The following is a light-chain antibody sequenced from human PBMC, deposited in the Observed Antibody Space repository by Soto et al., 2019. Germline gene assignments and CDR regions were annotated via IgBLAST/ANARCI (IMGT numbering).Light chain of an antibody. CDR3: QQYNSYSYT. CDR1: QSISSW. J-gene: IGKJ5*01. Sequence: DIQMTQSPSTLSASVGDRVTITCRASQSISSWLAWYQQKPGKAPKLLIYDASSLESGVPSRFSGSGSGTEFTLTISSLQPDDFATYYCQQYNSYSYTFGQGTRLEN. CDR2: DAS. V-gene: IGKV1-5*01.